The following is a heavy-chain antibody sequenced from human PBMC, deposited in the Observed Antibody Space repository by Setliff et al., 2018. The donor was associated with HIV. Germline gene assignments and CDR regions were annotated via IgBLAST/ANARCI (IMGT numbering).Heavy chain of an antibody. Sequence: PSETLSLTCAVFGGSFTDIGGSFTDDYWIWIRQPPGKGLEWIGEISHSGSTHCNPSPKSRFTIAVDTSKNQFSLKVNSVTAADTAVYYCANGARLLAGYSGRWDYYYMGVWGKGTTVTVSS. CDR3: ANGARLLAGYSGRWDYYYMGV. D-gene: IGHD6-13*01. J-gene: IGHJ6*03. V-gene: IGHV4-34*01. CDR2: ISHSGST. CDR1: GGSFTDIGGSFTDDY.